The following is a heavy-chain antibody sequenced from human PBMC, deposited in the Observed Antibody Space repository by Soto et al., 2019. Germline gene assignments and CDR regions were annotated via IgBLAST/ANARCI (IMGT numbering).Heavy chain of an antibody. CDR2: ISGSGGTT. D-gene: IGHD3-3*01. CDR1: GFTFSSFA. CDR3: AKGGEWFAEQYFYYYMHV. V-gene: IGHV3-23*01. J-gene: IGHJ6*03. Sequence: EVQLLESGGGLVQPGGSLRLSCAASGFTFSSFAMRWVRQAPGKGLEWVSAISGSGGTTYYADSVKGRFTISRDNSKNTLYLQMNSLRAEDTAVYYCAKGGEWFAEQYFYYYMHVWGKGTTVTVSS.